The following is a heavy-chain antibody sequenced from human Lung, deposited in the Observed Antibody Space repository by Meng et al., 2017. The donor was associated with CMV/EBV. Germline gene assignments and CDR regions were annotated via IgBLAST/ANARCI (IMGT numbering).Heavy chain of an antibody. CDR2: ISWNSYSI. CDR3: AKGTDCPSGYCSSTTWDYYYGMDV. D-gene: IGHD2-2*01. CDR1: GFRFDDYG. Sequence: GGSLRLSCEASGFRFDDYGMHWVRQAPGEGLEWVSGISWNSYSIGYADSVKGQFTISRDNAKNSLHLQMNSLSAEDTALYYCAKGTDCPSGYCSSTTWDYYYGMDVWGQGTTVTVSS. J-gene: IGHJ6*02. V-gene: IGHV3-9*01.